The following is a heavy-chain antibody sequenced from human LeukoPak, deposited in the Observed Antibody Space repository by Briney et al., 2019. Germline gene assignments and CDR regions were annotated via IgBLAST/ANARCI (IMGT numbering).Heavy chain of an antibody. J-gene: IGHJ4*02. CDR1: GYSFTGYF. CDR2: MNPDSGVT. Sequence: ASAKVSCKASGYSFTGYFIYWVRQAPGQGLQWMGWMNPDSGVTDYAQNFQGRVTMTRDTSISTAYMELSSLRSDDTAVYYCARDLRGLGDYFDYWGQGTLVTVSS. V-gene: IGHV1-2*02. D-gene: IGHD3-16*01. CDR3: ARDLRGLGDYFDY.